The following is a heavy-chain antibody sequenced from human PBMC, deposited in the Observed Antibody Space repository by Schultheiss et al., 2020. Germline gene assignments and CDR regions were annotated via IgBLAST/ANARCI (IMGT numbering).Heavy chain of an antibody. V-gene: IGHV4-34*01. CDR1: GGSFSGYY. D-gene: IGHD1-1*01. Sequence: SQTLSLTCAVYGGSFSGYYWSWIRQPPGKGLEWIGEINHSGSTNYNPSLKSRVTISVDTSKNQFSLKLSSVTAADTAVYYCARRAGTDAFDIWGQGTMVT. CDR3: ARRAGTDAFDI. J-gene: IGHJ3*02. CDR2: INHSGST.